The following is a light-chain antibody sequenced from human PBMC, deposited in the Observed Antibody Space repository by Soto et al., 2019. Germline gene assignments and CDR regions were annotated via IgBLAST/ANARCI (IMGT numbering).Light chain of an antibody. J-gene: IGKJ4*01. CDR3: QQRSNWPPSLT. CDR1: QSISTY. V-gene: IGKV3-11*01. Sequence: EIVLTQSPATLSLSPGERATLSCRASQSISTYLAWYQQKPGQAPRLLIYGASNRATGIPARFSGSGFGTDFTLTISSLEPEDFAVYSCQQRSNWPPSLTFGGGTKVEIK. CDR2: GAS.